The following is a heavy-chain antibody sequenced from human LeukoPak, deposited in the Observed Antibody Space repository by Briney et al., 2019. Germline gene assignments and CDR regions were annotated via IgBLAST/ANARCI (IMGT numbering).Heavy chain of an antibody. J-gene: IGHJ4*02. CDR1: AVTFNNYW. D-gene: IGHD3-3*01. V-gene: IGHV5-51*01. CDR2: IYPGDSET. CDR3: ARLSTRLLDH. Sequence: LGESLRISCKGSAVTFNNYWIGWVRQLPGKGLDWMGIIYPGDSETRYSPSFQGQVTMSVDNSINTAYLHWGSLKASDTAIYFCARLSTRLLDHWGQGTRVTVSS.